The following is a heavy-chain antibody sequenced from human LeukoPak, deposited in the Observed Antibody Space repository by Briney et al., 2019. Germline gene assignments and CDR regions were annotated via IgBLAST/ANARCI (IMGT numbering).Heavy chain of an antibody. CDR3: AKDRGVTATRGPIDY. CDR1: GFTFSSYG. V-gene: IGHV3-30*18. D-gene: IGHD2-15*01. Sequence: PGGSLRLSCAASGFTFSSYGMHWVRQAPGKGLEWVAVISYDGSNKYYADSVKGRFTISRDNSKNTLYLQVNSLRGEDTAVYYCAKDRGVTATRGPIDYWGQGTLVTVSS. J-gene: IGHJ4*02. CDR2: ISYDGSNK.